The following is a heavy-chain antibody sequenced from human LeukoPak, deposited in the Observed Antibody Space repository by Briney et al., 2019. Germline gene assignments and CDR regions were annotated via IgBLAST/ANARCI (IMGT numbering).Heavy chain of an antibody. Sequence: SETLSLTCTVSGGSISSYYWSWIRQPPGKGLEWIGYIYYSGSTNYNPSLKSRVTISVDTSKNQFSLKLSSVTAADTAVYYCARAGYCSGGSCYGYMDVWGKGTTVTVSS. CDR2: IYYSGST. D-gene: IGHD2-15*01. V-gene: IGHV4-59*01. CDR3: ARAGYCSGGSCYGYMDV. CDR1: GGSISSYY. J-gene: IGHJ6*03.